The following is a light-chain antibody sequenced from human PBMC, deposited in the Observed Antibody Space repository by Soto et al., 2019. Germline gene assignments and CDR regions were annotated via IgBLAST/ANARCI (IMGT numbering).Light chain of an antibody. V-gene: IGKV1-5*01. Sequence: DIQMTQSPSTLSASIGDRVTITCRASQNIDGRLAWYHQKPGKAPKLLIYDVSTLESGVPSRFSGGASGTDFSLTISSLQPDDLASYYCQQYNTDPYTFGQGTRLE. CDR2: DVS. J-gene: IGKJ2*01. CDR1: QNIDGR. CDR3: QQYNTDPYT.